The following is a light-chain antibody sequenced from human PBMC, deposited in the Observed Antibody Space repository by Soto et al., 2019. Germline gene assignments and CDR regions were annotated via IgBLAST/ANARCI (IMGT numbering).Light chain of an antibody. Sequence: QSVLTQPPSVSGSPGQSVTISCTGTSSDIGSYNRVSWYQQPPGAAPKLMICEVNNRPSGVPERFSGSKSGNTASLTIFGLQAEDEADYYCSSFTTSATYVFGTGTKVTVL. V-gene: IGLV2-18*02. J-gene: IGLJ1*01. CDR1: SSDIGSYNR. CDR3: SSFTTSATYV. CDR2: EVN.